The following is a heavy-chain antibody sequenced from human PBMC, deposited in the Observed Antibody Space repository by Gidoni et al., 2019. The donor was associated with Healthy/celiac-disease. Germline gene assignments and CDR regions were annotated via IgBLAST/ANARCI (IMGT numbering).Heavy chain of an antibody. CDR1: EFTFSSYA. D-gene: IGHD5-18*01. Sequence: EVQLLESGGGLVQPGGSLRLSWAASEFTFSSYAMSWVRQAPGKGLEWVSAISGSGGSTYYADSVKGRFTLSSDNSTNTLYLQMNSLRAEDTAVYYCAKSSRIQLWLGYFDYWGQGTLVTVSS. CDR2: ISGSGGST. CDR3: AKSSRIQLWLGYFDY. J-gene: IGHJ4*02. V-gene: IGHV3-23*01.